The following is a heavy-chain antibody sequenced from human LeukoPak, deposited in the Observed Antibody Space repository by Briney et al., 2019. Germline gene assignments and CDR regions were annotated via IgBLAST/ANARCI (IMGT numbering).Heavy chain of an antibody. Sequence: PSETLSLTCTVSGGSISSGSYYWSWIRQPAGKGLEWIGRIYTSGSTNYNPSLKSRVTISVDTSKNQFSLKLSSVTAADTAVYYCARSETISELDYWGQGTLVTVSS. J-gene: IGHJ4*02. V-gene: IGHV4-61*02. CDR1: GGSISSGSYY. CDR3: ARSETISELDY. D-gene: IGHD3-3*01. CDR2: IYTSGST.